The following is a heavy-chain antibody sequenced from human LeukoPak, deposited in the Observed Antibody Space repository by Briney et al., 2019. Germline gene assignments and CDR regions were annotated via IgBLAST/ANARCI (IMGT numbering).Heavy chain of an antibody. CDR2: INPISGGT. CDR1: GYTFTDYY. CDR3: ARGGGPQSTVANWFDP. Sequence: GASVKVSCKASGYTFTDYYMHWVRQAPGQGLEWMGWINPISGGTHYTENFQARVTMTRDTSISTAYMDLSRLRSDDTAVYYCARGGGPQSTVANWFDPWGQGTLVTVSS. D-gene: IGHD4-23*01. J-gene: IGHJ5*02. V-gene: IGHV1-2*02.